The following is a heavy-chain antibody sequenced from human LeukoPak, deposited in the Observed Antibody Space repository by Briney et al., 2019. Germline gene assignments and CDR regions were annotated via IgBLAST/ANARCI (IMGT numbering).Heavy chain of an antibody. D-gene: IGHD3-22*01. Sequence: SQTLSLTCAVYGGPFSGYYWTWIRQPPGKGLEWVGEITDSGSTNYNPSLKSRVTMSVDTSKSQFSLKLSSVTAADTAVYYCARDGRSDYYYDSSGNFDYWGQGTLVTVSS. J-gene: IGHJ4*02. V-gene: IGHV4-34*01. CDR2: ITDSGST. CDR3: ARDGRSDYYYDSSGNFDY. CDR1: GGPFSGYY.